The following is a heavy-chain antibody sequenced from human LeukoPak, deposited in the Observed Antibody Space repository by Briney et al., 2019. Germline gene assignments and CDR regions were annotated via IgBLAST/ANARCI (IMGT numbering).Heavy chain of an antibody. Sequence: NPSETLSLTCAVYGGSFSGYYWSWIRQPPGKGVEWIGEINHSGSTNYKPSLKRRVTISVETSKKKLSRKMSYVAAADTAVYFCARGRGAAAGKDYWGQGTLVTVPS. CDR2: INHSGST. D-gene: IGHD6-13*01. V-gene: IGHV4-34*01. CDR3: ARGRGAAAGKDY. J-gene: IGHJ4*02. CDR1: GGSFSGYY.